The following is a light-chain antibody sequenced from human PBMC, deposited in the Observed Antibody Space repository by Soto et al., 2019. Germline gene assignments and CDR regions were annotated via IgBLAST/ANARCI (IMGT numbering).Light chain of an antibody. Sequence: QSVLTQPASVSGSPGQSITISCTGTSSDVGGYNYVSWYQQHPGKAPKLMIYEVSNRPSGVSNRFSGSKSGNTASLTISGLQAEDEADYYCSSYTSSSTVVFGVGTKLTV. CDR3: SSYTSSSTVV. V-gene: IGLV2-14*01. CDR2: EVS. J-gene: IGLJ2*01. CDR1: SSDVGGYNY.